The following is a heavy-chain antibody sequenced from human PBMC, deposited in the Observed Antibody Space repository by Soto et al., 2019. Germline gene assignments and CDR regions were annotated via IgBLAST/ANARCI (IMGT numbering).Heavy chain of an antibody. D-gene: IGHD6-13*01. CDR2: ISSSSSTI. V-gene: IGHV3-48*02. J-gene: IGHJ6*02. CDR3: ARGSSGSSSWYWDYYYYYGMDV. CDR1: GFTFISYS. Sequence: GGSLRLSCAASGFTFISYSMNWVRQAPGKGLEWVSYISSSSSTIYYADSVKGRFTISRDNAKNSLYLQMNSLRDEDTAVYYCARGSSGSSSWYWDYYYYYGMDVWGQGTTVTVS.